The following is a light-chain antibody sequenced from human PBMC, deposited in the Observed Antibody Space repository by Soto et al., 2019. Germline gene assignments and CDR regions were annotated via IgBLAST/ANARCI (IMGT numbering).Light chain of an antibody. Sequence: ELVLTQSPGTLSLSPGERATLSCRASQSVTSYLAWYQQKPGQAPRLLIYDASNRATGIPARFSGSGSGTDFTLTISSLQPEDFSVYYCQQRSNWPLITFGQGTRLEIK. J-gene: IGKJ5*01. CDR2: DAS. CDR1: QSVTSY. V-gene: IGKV3-11*01. CDR3: QQRSNWPLIT.